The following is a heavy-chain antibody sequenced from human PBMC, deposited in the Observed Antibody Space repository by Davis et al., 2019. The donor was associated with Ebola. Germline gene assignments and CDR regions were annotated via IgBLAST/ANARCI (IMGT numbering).Heavy chain of an antibody. J-gene: IGHJ4*02. CDR2: IKQDGSET. CDR3: ATGPPEDVVVVVGAADY. CDR1: GFTFRSYW. D-gene: IGHD2-15*01. V-gene: IGHV3-7*01. Sequence: PGGSLRLSCAASGFTFRSYWMSWVRQAPGKGLEWVANIKQDGSETYYVDSVKGRITISRDNAKNSLYLQMDSLRAEDTAVYYCATGPPEDVVVVVGAADYWGQGTLVTVSS.